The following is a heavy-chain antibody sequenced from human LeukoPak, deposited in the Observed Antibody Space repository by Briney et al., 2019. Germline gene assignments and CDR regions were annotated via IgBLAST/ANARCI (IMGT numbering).Heavy chain of an antibody. Sequence: SVKVSCKAFGATLNIGHAFIWARQAPGQGLQWMGRIIPFLGEVNYAQNFQGRVSFTADKSPATMYMEMKSLRLDDTAIYYCSPCGHAYDWFGPWGQGTLVTVSS. J-gene: IGHJ5*02. CDR3: SPCGHAYDWFGP. CDR1: GATLNIGHA. V-gene: IGHV1-69*04. CDR2: IIPFLGEV. D-gene: IGHD5-12*01.